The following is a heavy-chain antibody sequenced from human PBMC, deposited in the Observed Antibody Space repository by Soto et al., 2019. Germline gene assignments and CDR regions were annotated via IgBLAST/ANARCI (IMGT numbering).Heavy chain of an antibody. CDR1: GFSFSSSV. V-gene: IGHV3-23*01. CDR2: MSGSGGST. Sequence: GGSLRLSCAASGFSFSSSVMSWVRQAPGKGLEWVSAMSGSGGSTYYPDSVKGRFTISRDNSENTLYLQMNSLRAEDTAVYYCAKASGSSWPYYFDSWGQGTLVTVSS. D-gene: IGHD6-13*01. J-gene: IGHJ4*02. CDR3: AKASGSSWPYYFDS.